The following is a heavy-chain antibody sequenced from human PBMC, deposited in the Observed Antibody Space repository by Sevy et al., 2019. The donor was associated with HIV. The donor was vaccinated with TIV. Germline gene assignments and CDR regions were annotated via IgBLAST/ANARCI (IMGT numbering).Heavy chain of an antibody. J-gene: IGHJ3*01. CDR3: ATALNPALESLLEVNLRSLKGFDV. D-gene: IGHD1-1*01. CDR1: GFTFNIHA. CDR2: ISGPGYGT. V-gene: IGHV3-23*01. Sequence: GGFLRLSCAASGFTFNIHAMNWVRQAPGKGLEWVSVISGPGYGTNYADSVKGRFTISRHNSKNTLFLQMNSLRDDDTAVYYCATALNPALESLLEVNLRSLKGFDVWGQGTMVCVSS.